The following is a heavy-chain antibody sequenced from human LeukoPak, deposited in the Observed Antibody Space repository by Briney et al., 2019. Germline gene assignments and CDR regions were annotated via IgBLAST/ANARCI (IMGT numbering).Heavy chain of an antibody. J-gene: IGHJ6*02. CDR1: GFTVSSYD. V-gene: IGHV3-13*01. CDR2: IGTTGDT. Sequence: GGSLRLSCAASGFTVSSYDMHWVRQATGKGLEWVSVIGTTGDTYYPGSVKGRFTISRENAKNSLYLQMNSLRAGDTAVYYCARATSGLDVWGQGTTVTVSS. CDR3: ARATSGLDV.